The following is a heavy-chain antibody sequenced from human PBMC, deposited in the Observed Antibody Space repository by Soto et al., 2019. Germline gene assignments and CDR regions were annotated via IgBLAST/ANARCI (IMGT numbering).Heavy chain of an antibody. D-gene: IGHD2-8*02. V-gene: IGHV4-30-2*01. CDR3: ARAFTEYGMDV. CDR2: IYHSGST. CDR1: GGSISSGGYS. J-gene: IGHJ6*02. Sequence: SETLSLTCAVSGGSISSGGYSWSWIRQPPGKGLEWIGYIYHSGSTYYNPTLKSRVTISVDRSKNQFSLKLSSVTAADTAVYYCARAFTEYGMDVWGQGTTVTVSS.